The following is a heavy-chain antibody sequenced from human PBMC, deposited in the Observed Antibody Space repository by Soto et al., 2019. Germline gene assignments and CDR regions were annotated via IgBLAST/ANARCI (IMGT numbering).Heavy chain of an antibody. CDR1: GFTFSGSA. Sequence: EVQLVESGGGLVQPGGSLKLSCAASGFTFSGSAMHWVRQASGKGLEWVGRIRSKANSYATAYAASVKGRFTISRDDSKNTAYLQMNSLKTEDTAVYYCTRLWAAGLDYWGQGTLVTVSS. CDR2: IRSKANSYAT. D-gene: IGHD6-13*01. CDR3: TRLWAAGLDY. V-gene: IGHV3-73*02. J-gene: IGHJ4*02.